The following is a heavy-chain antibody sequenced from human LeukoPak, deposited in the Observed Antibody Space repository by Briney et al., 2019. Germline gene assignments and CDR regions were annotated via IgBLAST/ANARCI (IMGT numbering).Heavy chain of an antibody. V-gene: IGHV4-59*08. CDR3: VRHLSAGRPAFDI. J-gene: IGHJ3*02. D-gene: IGHD2-15*01. CDR2: IYYSGST. CDR1: GGSFSGYY. Sequence: SETLSLTCAVYGGSFSGYYWSWIRQPPGKGLGWIGYIYYSGSTNYNPSLKSRVTISVDTSNNKFSLKLTSLTAADTAVYYCVRHLSAGRPAFDIWGQGTMVTVSS.